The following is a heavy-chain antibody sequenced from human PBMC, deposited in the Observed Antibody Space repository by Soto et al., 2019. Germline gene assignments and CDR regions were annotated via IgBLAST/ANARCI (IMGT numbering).Heavy chain of an antibody. V-gene: IGHV1-69*01. CDR2: LIPIFGAA. D-gene: IGHD6-6*01. J-gene: IGHJ5*02. CDR3: ARGRSSPNFDP. Sequence: QVQLVQSGAEVRKPGSSVKVSCKISGGTFTNYVISWLRQAPGQGLEWMGGLIPIFGAANLAQKFQGRVTITADESTSTVNMELRSLTSEDKAVYYCARGRSSPNFDPWGQGTLVTVSS. CDR1: GGTFTNYV.